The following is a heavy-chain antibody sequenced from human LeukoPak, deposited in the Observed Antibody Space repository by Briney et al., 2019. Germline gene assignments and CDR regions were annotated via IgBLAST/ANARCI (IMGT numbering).Heavy chain of an antibody. Sequence: GGSLRLSCSASGLTFSDYDMNWVRQAPGKGLEWVSSISYLSSHVYYGDSVKGRFSISRDNAKNSLYLQMNSLGAEDTAIYYCGRAFPPLRTSSAGDLWGQGILVTVSS. J-gene: IGHJ4*02. CDR1: GLTFSDYD. CDR2: ISYLSSHV. D-gene: IGHD3-16*01. V-gene: IGHV3-21*01. CDR3: GRAFPPLRTSSAGDL.